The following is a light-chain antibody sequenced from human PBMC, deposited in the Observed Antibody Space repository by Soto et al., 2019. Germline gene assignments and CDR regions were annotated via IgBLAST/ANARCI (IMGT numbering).Light chain of an antibody. CDR2: SNN. CDR3: AAWDDSLNGYV. J-gene: IGLJ1*01. Sequence: QSVLTHPPSASGTPGQRVTISCSGSSSNIGSNTVNWYQQLPGTAPKLLIYSNNQRPSGVPDRFSGSKSGTSASLAISGLQSEDEADYYCAAWDDSLNGYVFGTGTKGTVL. V-gene: IGLV1-44*01. CDR1: SSNIGSNT.